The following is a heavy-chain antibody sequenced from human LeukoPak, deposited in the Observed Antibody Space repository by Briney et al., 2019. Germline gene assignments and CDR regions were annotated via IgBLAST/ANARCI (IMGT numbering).Heavy chain of an antibody. CDR2: IYYSGST. V-gene: IGHV4-39*07. CDR3: ARDPAQFDP. Sequence: PSETLSLTCTVSGGSISSSSYYWGWIRQPPGKGLEWIGSIYYSGSTYYNPSLKSRVTISVDTSKNQFSLKLSSVTAADTAVYYCARDPAQFDPWGQGTPVTVSS. J-gene: IGHJ5*02. D-gene: IGHD2-2*01. CDR1: GGSISSSSYY.